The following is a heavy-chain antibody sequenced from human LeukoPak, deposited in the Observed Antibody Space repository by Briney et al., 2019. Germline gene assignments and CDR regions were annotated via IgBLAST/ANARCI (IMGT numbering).Heavy chain of an antibody. J-gene: IGHJ6*02. CDR1: GFTFSSYG. Sequence: GGSLRLSCAASGFTFSSYGMHWVRQAPGKGLEWVAVISYDGSNKYYADSVKGRFTISRDNSKNTLYLQMNSLRAEDTAVYYCGTRDFWSGYNPPALVSYYYYYGMDVWGQGTTVTVSS. V-gene: IGHV3-30*03. CDR3: GTRDFWSGYNPPALVSYYYYYGMDV. CDR2: ISYDGSNK. D-gene: IGHD3-3*01.